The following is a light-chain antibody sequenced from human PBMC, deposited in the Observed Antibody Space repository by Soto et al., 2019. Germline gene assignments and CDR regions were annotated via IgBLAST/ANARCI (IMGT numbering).Light chain of an antibody. CDR1: QSISNW. CDR3: QQYNSYSPYT. V-gene: IGKV1-5*01. CDR2: DAS. Sequence: DIQMTQSPSTLSASVRDRVTITCRASQSISNWLAWYQQKPGKAPKLLIYDASSLESGVPSRFSGSGSGTEFTLTISGLQPDDFATYYCQQYNSYSPYTFGQGTKLEIK. J-gene: IGKJ2*01.